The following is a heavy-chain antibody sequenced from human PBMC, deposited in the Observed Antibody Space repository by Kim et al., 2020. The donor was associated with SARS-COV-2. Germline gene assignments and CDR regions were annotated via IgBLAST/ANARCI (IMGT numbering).Heavy chain of an antibody. CDR2: ISSSSYI. J-gene: IGHJ3*02. D-gene: IGHD3-22*01. CDR3: AREGSYDSSGYYNDAFDI. V-gene: IGHV3-21*01. CDR1: GFTFSSYS. Sequence: GGSLRLSCAASGFTFSSYSMNWVRQAPGKGLEWVSSISSSSYIYYADSVKGRFTISRDNAKNSLYLQMNSLRAEDTAVYYCAREGSYDSSGYYNDAFDIWGQGTMVTVSS.